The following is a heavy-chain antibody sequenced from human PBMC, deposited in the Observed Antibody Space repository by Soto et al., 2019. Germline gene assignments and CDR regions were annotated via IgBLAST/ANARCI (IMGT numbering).Heavy chain of an antibody. CDR1: EFTFSTFA. D-gene: IGHD6-13*01. CDR2: ISESGGVT. J-gene: IGHJ4*02. Sequence: GGSLRLSCAASEFTFSTFAMSWVRQAPGKGPEWVAVISESGGVTYYVDSVKGRFIISRDNSKNTLYLQMNSLRAEDTGIYYCGKDGGGGAYSTAWYEFDYWGQGTQVTVSS. CDR3: GKDGGGGAYSTAWYEFDY. V-gene: IGHV3-23*01.